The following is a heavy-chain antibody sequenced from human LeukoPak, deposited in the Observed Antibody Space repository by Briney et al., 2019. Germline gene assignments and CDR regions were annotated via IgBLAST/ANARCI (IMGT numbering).Heavy chain of an antibody. CDR2: IIPIFGTA. D-gene: IGHD2-15*01. CDR3: ATDNCSGGSCYLGAHYYGMDV. V-gene: IGHV1-69*13. J-gene: IGHJ6*02. Sequence: SVKVSCKASGGTFRSYAISWVRQAPGQGLEWMGGIIPIFGTANYAQKFQGRVTITADESTSTAYMELSSLRSEDTAVYYCATDNCSGGSCYLGAHYYGMDVWGQGTTVTVSS. CDR1: GGTFRSYA.